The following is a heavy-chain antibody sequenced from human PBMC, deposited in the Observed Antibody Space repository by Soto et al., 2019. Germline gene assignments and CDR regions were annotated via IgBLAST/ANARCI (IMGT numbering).Heavy chain of an antibody. CDR2: ISSSGSTI. CDR3: ASGVCGCDCYSPLLGYYGMDV. Sequence: GGSLRLSCAASGFTFSDYYMSWIRQAPGKGLEWVSYISSSGSTIYYADSVKGRFTISRDNAKNSLYLQMNSLRAEDTAVYYCASGVCGCDCYSPLLGYYGMDVWGQGTTVTVSS. J-gene: IGHJ6*02. V-gene: IGHV3-11*01. CDR1: GFTFSDYY. D-gene: IGHD2-21*02.